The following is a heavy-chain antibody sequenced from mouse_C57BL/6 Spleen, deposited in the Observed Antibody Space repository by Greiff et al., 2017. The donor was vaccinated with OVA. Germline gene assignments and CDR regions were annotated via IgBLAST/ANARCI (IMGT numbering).Heavy chain of an antibody. V-gene: IGHV1-55*01. CDR2: IYPGSGST. Sequence: LQQPGAELVKPGASVKMSCKASGYTFPSYWITWVKQRPGQGLEWIGDIYPGSGSTNYNEKFKSKATLTVDTSSSTAYMQLSSLTSEDSAVYYCARITTVVAHFDYWGQGTTLTVSS. D-gene: IGHD1-1*01. CDR3: ARITTVVAHFDY. J-gene: IGHJ2*01. CDR1: GYTFPSYW.